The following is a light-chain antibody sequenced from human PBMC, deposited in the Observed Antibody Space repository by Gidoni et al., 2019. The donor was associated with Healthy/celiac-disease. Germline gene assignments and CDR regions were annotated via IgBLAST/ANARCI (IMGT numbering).Light chain of an antibody. CDR3: QAWDSSTHVV. CDR1: KLGDKY. J-gene: IGLJ2*01. CDR2: QDS. V-gene: IGLV3-1*01. Sequence: SYELTQPLSVSVSPGQTASVTCSGDKLGDKYACWYQQKPGQSPVLVIYQDSKRPSGIPERFSGSNSGTTATLTISGTQAMDEADYYCQAWDSSTHVVFGGGTKLTVL.